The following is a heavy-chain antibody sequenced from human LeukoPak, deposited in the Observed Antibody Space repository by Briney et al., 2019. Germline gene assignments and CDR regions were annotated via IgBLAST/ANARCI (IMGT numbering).Heavy chain of an antibody. D-gene: IGHD6-6*01. V-gene: IGHV1-18*01. CDR2: ISAYNGNT. CDR1: GYTFTSYG. Sequence: ASVKVSCKAFGYTFTSYGISWVRQAPGQGLEWMGWISAYNGNTNYAQKLQGRVTMTTDTSTSTAYMELRSLRSDDTAVYYCARDRYSSSKGRWFDPWGQGTLVTVSS. J-gene: IGHJ5*02. CDR3: ARDRYSSSKGRWFDP.